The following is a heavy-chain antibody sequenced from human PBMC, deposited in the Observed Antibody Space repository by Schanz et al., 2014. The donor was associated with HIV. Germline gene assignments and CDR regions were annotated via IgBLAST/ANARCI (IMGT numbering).Heavy chain of an antibody. V-gene: IGHV3-23*01. D-gene: IGHD1-26*01. CDR2: ISDSGGNT. Sequence: VHLLESGGGLVQPGGSLRLSCAGSGFAFSSYAMTWVRQAPGKGLEWVSTISDSGGNTYYADSVKGRFTISRDNAKNSLYLQMKSLRAEDTAVYYCARDSGSYQYFQYWGQGTLVTVSS. CDR3: ARDSGSYQYFQY. J-gene: IGHJ1*01. CDR1: GFAFSSYA.